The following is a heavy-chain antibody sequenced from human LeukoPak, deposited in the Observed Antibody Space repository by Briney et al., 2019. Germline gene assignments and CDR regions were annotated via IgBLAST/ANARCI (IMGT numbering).Heavy chain of an antibody. CDR2: ISGSGGST. J-gene: IGHJ2*01. CDR3: ARDRGYSYANRYWYFDL. V-gene: IGHV3-23*01. Sequence: PGGSLRLSCAASGFTFSSYAMSWVRQAPGKGLEWVSAISGSGGSTYYADSVKGRFTISRDNSKNTLYLQMNSLRAEDTAVYYCARDRGYSYANRYWYFDLWGRGTLVTVSS. D-gene: IGHD5-18*01. CDR1: GFTFSSYA.